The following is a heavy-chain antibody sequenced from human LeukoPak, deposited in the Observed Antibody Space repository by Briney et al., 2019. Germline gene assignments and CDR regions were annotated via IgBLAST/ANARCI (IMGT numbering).Heavy chain of an antibody. J-gene: IGHJ4*02. Sequence: GGCPRLSCEGSGFTFIAHWMSSVPHTPGEGLEWVVSINQKGNERLCADSLRRQLTIPRDNARRSVFLQMGSLRDDNTAVYFCARDGCTATPCTSLGGFNGWAEGTRVTVPS. CDR3: ARDGCTATPCTSLGGFNG. D-gene: IGHD4-17*01. V-gene: IGHV3-7*01. CDR2: INQKGNER. CDR1: GFTFIAHW.